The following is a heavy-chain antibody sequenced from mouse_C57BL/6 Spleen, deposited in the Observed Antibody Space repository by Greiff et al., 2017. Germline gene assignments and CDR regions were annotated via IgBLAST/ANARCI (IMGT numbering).Heavy chain of an antibody. CDR2: IDPNSGGT. CDR3: ARTTVVAPYFDY. J-gene: IGHJ2*01. Sequence: QVQLQQPGAELVKPGASVKLSCKASGYTFTSYWMHWVKQRPGRGLEWIGRIDPNSGGTKYNEKFKSRATLTVDKPSSTAYMQRSSLTSEDSAVDYCARTTVVAPYFDYWGQGTTLTVSS. CDR1: GYTFTSYW. D-gene: IGHD1-1*01. V-gene: IGHV1-72*01.